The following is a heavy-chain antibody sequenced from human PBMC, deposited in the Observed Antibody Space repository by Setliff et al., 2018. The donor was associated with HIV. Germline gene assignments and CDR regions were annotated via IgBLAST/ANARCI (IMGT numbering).Heavy chain of an antibody. V-gene: IGHV4-34*01. D-gene: IGHD1-7*01. J-gene: IGHJ6*03. CDR1: GGSFSGYY. CDR2: INHSGSS. Sequence: SETLSLTCAVYGGSFSGYYWSWIRQSPGKGLEWIGEINHSGSSNYNPSLKSRVTVSVDTSKNQFSLELSSVTAADTAVFFCARVANRRRPRGITGTTGYSYYMDVWGKGTTVTVSS. CDR3: ARVANRRRPRGITGTTGYSYYMDV.